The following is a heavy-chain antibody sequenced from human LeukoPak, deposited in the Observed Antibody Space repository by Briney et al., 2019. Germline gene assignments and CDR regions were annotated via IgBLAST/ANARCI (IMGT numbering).Heavy chain of an antibody. CDR3: ARSHYDFWSGYSVGIDY. CDR2: IYHSGST. Sequence: SETLSLTXAVSGYSISSGYYWGWIRQPPGKGLEWIGSIYHSGSTYYNPSLKSRVTISVDTSKNQFSLKLSSVTAADTAVYYCARSHYDFWSGYSVGIDYWGQGTLVTVSS. D-gene: IGHD3-3*01. J-gene: IGHJ4*02. V-gene: IGHV4-38-2*01. CDR1: GYSISSGYY.